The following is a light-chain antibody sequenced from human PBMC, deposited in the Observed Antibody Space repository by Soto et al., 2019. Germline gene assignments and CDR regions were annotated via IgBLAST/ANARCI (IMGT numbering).Light chain of an antibody. Sequence: QSVLTQPASVSGSPGQSITISCTGTSSDIGAYDYVSWFQQHPDKAPKLMISEVTNRPSGVSDRFYGSKSGNEASLTISGLQAEDEAYYFCFSSTTAPTHIFGTGTKVTVL. J-gene: IGLJ1*01. V-gene: IGLV2-14*01. CDR3: FSSTTAPTHI. CDR2: EVT. CDR1: SSDIGAYDY.